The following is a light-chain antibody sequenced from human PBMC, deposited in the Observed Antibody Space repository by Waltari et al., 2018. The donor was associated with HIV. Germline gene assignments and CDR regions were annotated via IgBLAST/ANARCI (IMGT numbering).Light chain of an antibody. CDR3: SSYAPTNKFYVL. J-gene: IGLJ2*01. V-gene: IGLV2-8*01. Sequence: QSALPQPPSASGPPGQSVTMSCTGTSRDLGGYNYVSWYQQHPGKAPKLIMTEVTKRPSGVPDRFSGSKSGNTASLTVSGLQAEDEAHYYCSSYAPTNKFYVLFGGGTTLTVL. CDR2: EVT. CDR1: SRDLGGYNY.